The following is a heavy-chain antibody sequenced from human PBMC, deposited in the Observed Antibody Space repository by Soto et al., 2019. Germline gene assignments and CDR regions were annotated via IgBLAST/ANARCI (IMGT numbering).Heavy chain of an antibody. J-gene: IGHJ6*02. V-gene: IGHV1-18*04. Sequence: ASVKVSCKASGYTFTSYGISWVRQAPGQGLEWMGWISAYNGNTNYAQKLQGRVTMTTDTSTSTAYMELRSLRSDDTAVYYCASWCSSSPFSWSDNGMDVWGQGTTVTVSS. D-gene: IGHD6-6*01. CDR1: GYTFTSYG. CDR2: ISAYNGNT. CDR3: ASWCSSSPFSWSDNGMDV.